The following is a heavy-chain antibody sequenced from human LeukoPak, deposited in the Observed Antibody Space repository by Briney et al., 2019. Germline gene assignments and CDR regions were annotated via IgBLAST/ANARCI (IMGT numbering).Heavy chain of an antibody. CDR3: ARDRDWAFDI. CDR2: IGSRSSSI. Sequence: GGSLRLSCAASGFIFTDYSMNWVRQAPGKGLEWISYIGSRSSSISYADSVKSRFTISRDNSQNSLYLQMNSLRADDTAVYFCARDRDWAFDIWGQGTTVTVSS. V-gene: IGHV3-48*01. D-gene: IGHD3/OR15-3a*01. CDR1: GFIFTDYS. J-gene: IGHJ3*02.